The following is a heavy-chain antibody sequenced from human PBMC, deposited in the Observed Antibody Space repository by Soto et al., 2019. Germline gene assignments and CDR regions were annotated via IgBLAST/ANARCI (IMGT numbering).Heavy chain of an antibody. V-gene: IGHV3-21*01. CDR2: ISSSSSYI. J-gene: IGHJ4*02. Sequence: PGGSLRLSCAASGFTFSSYSMNWVRQAPGKGLEWVSSISSSSSYIYYADSVKGRFTISRDNAKNSLYLQMNSLRAEDTAVYYCARSPPPYYYDSSGTSDYWGQGTLVTVSS. CDR3: ARSPPPYYYDSSGTSDY. CDR1: GFTFSSYS. D-gene: IGHD3-22*01.